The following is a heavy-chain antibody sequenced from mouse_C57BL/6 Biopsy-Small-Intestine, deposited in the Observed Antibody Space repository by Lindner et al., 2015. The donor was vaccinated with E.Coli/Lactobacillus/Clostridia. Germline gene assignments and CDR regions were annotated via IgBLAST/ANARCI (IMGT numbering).Heavy chain of an antibody. CDR1: GFTFNFYV. CDR2: IRSKSNNYAT. Sequence: VQLQESGGGLVQPEGSLKLSCAASGFTFNFYVMHWVRQAPGKGLEWIARIRSKSNNYATYYADSVKDRFTISRDDSQSMLYLQMNNLKTEDTAMYYCVRDNGYYRHFDVWGTGTTVTVSS. V-gene: IGHV10-3*01. D-gene: IGHD2-2*01. CDR3: VRDNGYYRHFDV. J-gene: IGHJ1*03.